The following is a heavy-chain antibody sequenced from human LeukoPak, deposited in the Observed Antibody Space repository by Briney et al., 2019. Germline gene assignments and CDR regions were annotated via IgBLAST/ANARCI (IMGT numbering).Heavy chain of an antibody. CDR1: GGSINNYY. D-gene: IGHD3-3*01. CDR2: IYYSGST. J-gene: IGHJ4*02. V-gene: IGHV4-39*01. Sequence: PSETLSLTCTVSGGSINNYYWGWIRQPPGKGLEWIGSIYYSGSTYYNPSLKSRVTISVDTSKNQFSLKLSSVTAADTAVYYCARSYDFWSGYYDYYFDYWGQGTLVTVSS. CDR3: ARSYDFWSGYYDYYFDY.